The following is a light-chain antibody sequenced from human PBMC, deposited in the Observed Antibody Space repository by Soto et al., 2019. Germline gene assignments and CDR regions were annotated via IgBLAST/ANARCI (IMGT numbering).Light chain of an antibody. Sequence: DIQMTQSQSSLSASVGDRVTITCQARQDVNNSLNWYQQKPRKAPNLLIYDVSNLGTEVPSRFSGSGSGTDFTFTISRLQPEDIGTYYCQQYHKVPVTFGQGTRLEIK. CDR1: QDVNNS. J-gene: IGKJ5*01. CDR2: DVS. CDR3: QQYHKVPVT. V-gene: IGKV1-33*01.